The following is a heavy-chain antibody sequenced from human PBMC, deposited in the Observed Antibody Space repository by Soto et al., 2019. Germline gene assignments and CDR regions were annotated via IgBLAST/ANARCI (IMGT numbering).Heavy chain of an antibody. CDR3: ARAGVDLYSYGSRYYFDY. Sequence: QVQLQESGPGLVKPSQTLSLTCTVSGGSISSGDYYWSWIRQPPGKGLEWIGYIYYSGSTYYNPCLKSRVTISVDTSKNQFSLKLSSVTAADTAVYYCARAGVDLYSYGSRYYFDYWGQGTLVTVSS. J-gene: IGHJ4*02. CDR1: GGSISSGDYY. D-gene: IGHD5-18*01. CDR2: IYYSGST. V-gene: IGHV4-30-4*01.